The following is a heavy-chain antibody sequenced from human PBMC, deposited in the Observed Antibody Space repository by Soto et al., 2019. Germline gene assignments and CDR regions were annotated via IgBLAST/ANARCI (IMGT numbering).Heavy chain of an antibody. Sequence: QVQLQQWGAGLLKPSETLSLTCAVYGGSFSGYYGSWIRQPPGKGLEWIGEINHIGRTNYNPSLKSRVTISGDTSKNQFSLKLSSVTAADTAVYYCAIYSGTYYYYGMDVWGQGTTVTVSS. CDR2: INHIGRT. CDR3: AIYSGTYYYYGMDV. CDR1: GGSFSGYY. V-gene: IGHV4-34*01. J-gene: IGHJ6*02. D-gene: IGHD3-10*01.